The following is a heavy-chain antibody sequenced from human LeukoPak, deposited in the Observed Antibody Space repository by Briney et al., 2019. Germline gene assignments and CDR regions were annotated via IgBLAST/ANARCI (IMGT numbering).Heavy chain of an antibody. J-gene: IGHJ4*02. CDR1: GFSFSNYF. CDR2: ITNSGRST. CDR3: AREASGNYHVFDS. V-gene: IGHV3-11*04. D-gene: IGHD1-26*01. Sequence: GGSLRLSCEASGFSFSNYFMSWIRQAPGKGLEWVSYITNSGRSTNYADAVRGRFTISRDNAKKSVYLEMTDLRAEDTAVYYCAREASGNYHVFDSWGQGTLVTVSS.